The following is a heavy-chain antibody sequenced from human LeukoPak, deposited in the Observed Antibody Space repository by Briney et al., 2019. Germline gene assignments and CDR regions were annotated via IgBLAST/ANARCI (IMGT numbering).Heavy chain of an antibody. J-gene: IGHJ4*02. CDR2: IYTSGST. CDR3: ARVPYSSGWYVYYFDY. D-gene: IGHD6-19*01. Sequence: PSETLSLTCTVSGVSISSYYWSWIRQPAGKGLEWIGRIYTSGSTNYNPSLKSRVTMSVDTSKNQFSLKLSSVTAADTAVYYCARVPYSSGWYVYYFDYWGQGTLVTVSS. V-gene: IGHV4-4*07. CDR1: GVSISSYY.